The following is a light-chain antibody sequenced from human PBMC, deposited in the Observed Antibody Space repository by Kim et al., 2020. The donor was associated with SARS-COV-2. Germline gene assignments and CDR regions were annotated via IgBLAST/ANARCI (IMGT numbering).Light chain of an antibody. Sequence: TTGGITCGGDNIRINMLHLNQKRPGPAPVLVMFLNSDRPAEIPGRFSASKSGNTATLTINKVEAGDEADYYCQVWDTSSDYQYVFGTGTKVTVL. CDR3: QVWDTSSDYQYV. V-gene: IGLV3-21*04. CDR1: NIRINM. J-gene: IGLJ1*01. CDR2: LNS.